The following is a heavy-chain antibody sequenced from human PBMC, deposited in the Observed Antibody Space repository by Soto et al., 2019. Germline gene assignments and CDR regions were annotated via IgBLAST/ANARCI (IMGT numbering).Heavy chain of an antibody. V-gene: IGHV3-23*01. D-gene: IGHD3-22*01. CDR3: AKDPAYYYDSSGYWGY. J-gene: IGHJ4*02. CDR2: ISGSGGST. CDR1: GFTFSSYA. Sequence: EVQLLESGGGLVQPGGSLRLSCAASGFTFSSYAMSWVRQAPGKGLEWVSAISGSGGSTYYADSVKGRFTISRDNSKNTLYLQMNSLRAEDTAVYYCAKDPAYYYDSSGYWGYRGQGTLVTVSS.